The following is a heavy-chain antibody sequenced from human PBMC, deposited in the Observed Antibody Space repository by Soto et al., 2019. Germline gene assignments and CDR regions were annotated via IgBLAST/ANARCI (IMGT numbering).Heavy chain of an antibody. J-gene: IGHJ5*02. Sequence: SVKVSCKASGGTFSTLAISWVRQAPGQGLQWMGGLIPLFVTPKYAQKFQGRVTITADESTNTAYMELSSLTSEDTAVYYCAKDRGSAPVAIHPWGQGPLVTVSS. CDR2: LIPLFVTP. D-gene: IGHD1-26*01. CDR3: AKDRGSAPVAIHP. V-gene: IGHV1-69*13. CDR1: GGTFSTLA.